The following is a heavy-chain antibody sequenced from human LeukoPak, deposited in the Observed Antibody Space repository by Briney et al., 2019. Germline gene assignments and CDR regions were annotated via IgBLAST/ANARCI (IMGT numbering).Heavy chain of an antibody. CDR2: ISGSGGST. J-gene: IGHJ4*02. Sequence: GGSLRLYCAASGFTFSSSDMSWVRQAPGKGLEWVSAISGSGGSTYYADSVKGRFTISRDNSKNTLYLQMSSLRAEDTAVYYCASDPPREITRVRGDYWGQGTLVTVSS. V-gene: IGHV3-23*01. D-gene: IGHD3-10*01. CDR1: GFTFSSSD. CDR3: ASDPPREITRVRGDY.